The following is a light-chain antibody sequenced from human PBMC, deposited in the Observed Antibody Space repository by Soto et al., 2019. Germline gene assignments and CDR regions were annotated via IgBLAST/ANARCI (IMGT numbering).Light chain of an antibody. CDR1: QSVSSN. CDR2: GAS. V-gene: IGKV3-15*01. CDR3: QQDNNLPQLT. J-gene: IGKJ4*01. Sequence: EIVMTQSPATLSVSPGERATLSCRASQSVSSNLAWYQQKPGQAPRLLIYGASTRATGIPARFSGSGSGTEFTLTISSLQSEDFAVYDCQQDNNLPQLTFGGGTKLEIK.